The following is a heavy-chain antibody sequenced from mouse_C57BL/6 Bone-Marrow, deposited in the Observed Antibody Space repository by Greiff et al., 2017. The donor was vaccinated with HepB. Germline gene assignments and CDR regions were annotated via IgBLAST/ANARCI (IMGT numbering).Heavy chain of an antibody. D-gene: IGHD2-5*01. CDR1: GYTFTSYW. J-gene: IGHJ3*01. V-gene: IGHV1-69*01. Sequence: QVQLQQPGAELVMPGASVKLSCKASGYTFTSYWMHWVKQRPGQGLEWIGEIDPSDSYTNYNQKFKGKSTLTVDKSSSTAYMQLSSLTSEDSAVYFCARSGFYSNYEAWFAYWGQGTLVTVSA. CDR2: IDPSDSYT. CDR3: ARSGFYSNYEAWFAY.